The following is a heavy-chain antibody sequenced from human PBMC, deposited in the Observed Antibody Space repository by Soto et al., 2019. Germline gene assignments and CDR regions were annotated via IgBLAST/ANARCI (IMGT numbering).Heavy chain of an antibody. J-gene: IGHJ5*02. CDR1: GFSLTTSGVG. V-gene: IGHV2-5*02. CDR3: DRGVHSCTTTGCPDWFDP. CDR2: IYWDDDK. D-gene: IGHD2-2*01. Sequence: QITLKESGPTLVKPTQTLTLTCTFSGFSLTTSGVGVGWIRQPPGKALEWLALIYWDDDKRYSPSLKNRLTITKGTSNNQVVLTMANMDPVDTATYYCDRGVHSCTTTGCPDWFDPWGQGTLVTVSS.